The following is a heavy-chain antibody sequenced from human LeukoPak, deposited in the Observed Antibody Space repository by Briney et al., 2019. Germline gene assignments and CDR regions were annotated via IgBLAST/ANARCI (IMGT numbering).Heavy chain of an antibody. CDR3: ARESSLGYYGSSTDY. V-gene: IGHV1-69*04. CDR1: GGTFSSYA. D-gene: IGHD3-10*01. J-gene: IGHJ4*02. Sequence: SVKVSCKASGGTFSSYAISWVRQAPGQGFEWMGRIIPILGIANYAQKFQGRVTITADKSTSTAYMELSSLRSEDTAVYYCARESSLGYYGSSTDYWGQGTLVTVSS. CDR2: IIPILGIA.